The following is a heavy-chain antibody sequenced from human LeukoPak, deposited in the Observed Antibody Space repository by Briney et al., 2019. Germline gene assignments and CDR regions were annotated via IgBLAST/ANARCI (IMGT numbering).Heavy chain of an antibody. J-gene: IGHJ5*02. V-gene: IGHV1-2*02. CDR3: ARGLIWAAMVIEGWFDP. CDR1: GYTFTGYY. Sequence: ASVKVSCKASGYTFTGYYMHWVRQAPGQGLEWMGWINPNSGGTNYAQKFQGRVTMTRDMSISTAYMELSRLRSDDTAVYYCARGLIWAAMVIEGWFDPWGQGTLVTVSS. D-gene: IGHD5-18*01. CDR2: INPNSGGT.